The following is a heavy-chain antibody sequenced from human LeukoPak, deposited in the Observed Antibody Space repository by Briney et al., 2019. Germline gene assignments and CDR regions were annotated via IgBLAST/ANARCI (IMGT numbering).Heavy chain of an antibody. V-gene: IGHV4-34*01. CDR3: AREYDPGSGSYYNVPLYYYYGMDV. CDR2: INHSGST. D-gene: IGHD3-10*01. Sequence: SETLSLTCAVYGGSFSGYYWSWIRQPPGKGLEWIGEINHSGSTNYNPSLKSRVTISVDTSKNQFSLKLSSVTAADTAVYYCAREYDPGSGSYYNVPLYYYYGMDVWGQGTTVTVSS. J-gene: IGHJ6*02. CDR1: GGSFSGYY.